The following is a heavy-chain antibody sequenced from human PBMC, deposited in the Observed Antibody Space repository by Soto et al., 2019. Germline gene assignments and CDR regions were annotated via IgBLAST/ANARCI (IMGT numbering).Heavy chain of an antibody. CDR2: IRSKAYGGTT. CDR1: GFTFGDYA. J-gene: IGHJ3*02. D-gene: IGHD5-18*01. Sequence: GGSLRLSCTASGFTFGDYAMSWFRQAPGKGLEWVGFIRSKAYGGTTEYAASVKGRFTISRDDSKSIAYLQMNSLKTEDTAVYYCTRDLDTAMVIGAFDIWGQGTMVTVSS. V-gene: IGHV3-49*03. CDR3: TRDLDTAMVIGAFDI.